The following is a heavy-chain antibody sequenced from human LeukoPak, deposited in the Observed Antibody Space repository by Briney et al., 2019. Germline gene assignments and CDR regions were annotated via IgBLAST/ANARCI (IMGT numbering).Heavy chain of an antibody. CDR2: INPNSGGT. V-gene: IGHV1-2*02. CDR1: GYTFTGYY. J-gene: IGHJ4*02. D-gene: IGHD1-26*01. CDR3: ARDGVGANYYFDY. Sequence: ASVKVSCKASGYTFTGYYMHWVRQAPGQGLEWMGWINPNSGGTNYAQKFQGRVTMTRDTSISTAYMELSRLRSDDTAVYYCARDGVGANYYFDYWGQGTLVTVSS.